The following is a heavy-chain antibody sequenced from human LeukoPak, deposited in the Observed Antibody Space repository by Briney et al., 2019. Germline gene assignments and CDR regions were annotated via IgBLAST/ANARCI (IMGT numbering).Heavy chain of an antibody. CDR2: MNPNSGNT. Sequence: ASVTVSCKASGYTFTSYDINWVRQATGQGLEWMGWMNPNSGNTGYAQKFQGRVTMTRNTSISTAYMELSSLRSEDTAVYYCASGKNWNYKFDYWGQGTLVTVSS. CDR1: GYTFTSYD. CDR3: ASGKNWNYKFDY. J-gene: IGHJ4*02. V-gene: IGHV1-8*01. D-gene: IGHD1-7*01.